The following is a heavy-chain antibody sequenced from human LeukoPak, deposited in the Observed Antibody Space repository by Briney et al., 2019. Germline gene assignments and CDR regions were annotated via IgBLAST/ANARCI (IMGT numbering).Heavy chain of an antibody. V-gene: IGHV3-74*01. CDR3: ARAAYGYFNY. CDR1: GFTFSSYW. Sequence: GGSLRLSCAASGFTFSSYWMHWVRQAPGEGLVWVSRINSDGSSTSYADSVKGRFTISRDNAKNTLYLQMNSLRAEDTAVYYCARAAYGYFNYWGQGTLVTVSS. D-gene: IGHD5-18*01. J-gene: IGHJ4*02. CDR2: INSDGSST.